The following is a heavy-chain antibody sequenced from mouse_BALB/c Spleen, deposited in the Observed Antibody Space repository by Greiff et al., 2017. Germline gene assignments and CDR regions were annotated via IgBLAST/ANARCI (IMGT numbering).Heavy chain of an antibody. CDR2: ISYSGST. V-gene: IGHV3-2*02. Sequence: EVQLQQSGPGLVKPSQSLSLTCTVTGYSITSDYAWNWIRQFPGNKLEWMGYISYSGSTSYNPSLKSRISITRDTSKNQFFLQLNSVTTEDTATYYCARESDFDVWGAGTTVTVSS. CDR1: GYSITSDYA. CDR3: ARESDFDV. J-gene: IGHJ1*01.